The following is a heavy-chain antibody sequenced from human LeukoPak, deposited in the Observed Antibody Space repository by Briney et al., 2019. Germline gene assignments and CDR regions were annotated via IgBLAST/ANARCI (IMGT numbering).Heavy chain of an antibody. CDR1: GFSFSDYY. Sequence: GGSLRLSCAVSGFSFSDYYMSWIRQAPGKGLEWVSYISSSGGNIYYADSVKGRFTISRDNAKNSLYLQMNSLRAEDTAVYYCARADGYNPIYYYYGMDVWGQGTTVTVSS. J-gene: IGHJ6*02. V-gene: IGHV3-11*01. CDR2: ISSSGGNI. CDR3: ARADGYNPIYYYYGMDV. D-gene: IGHD5-24*01.